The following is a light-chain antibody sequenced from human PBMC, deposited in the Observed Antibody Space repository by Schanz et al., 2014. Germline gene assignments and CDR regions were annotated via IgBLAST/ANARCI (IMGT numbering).Light chain of an antibody. CDR1: SSNIGAGYV. V-gene: IGLV1-40*01. J-gene: IGLJ2*01. Sequence: QSVLTQPPSVSGAPGQRVTISCTGSSSNIGAGYVLHWYQQLPGTAPKLLIYGNSNRPSGVPDRFSGSRSGTSASLAITGLQAEDEGDYYCSSYGGSNFVVFGGGTKLTVL. CDR3: SSYGGSNFVV. CDR2: GNS.